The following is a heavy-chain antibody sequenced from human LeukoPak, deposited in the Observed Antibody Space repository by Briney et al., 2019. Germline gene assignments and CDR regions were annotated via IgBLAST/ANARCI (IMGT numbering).Heavy chain of an antibody. V-gene: IGHV1-18*01. CDR1: GYTFTSYG. CDR3: ARYFSGWYTFYYYYYMDV. Sequence: ASVKVTCKASGYTFTSYGISWVRQAPGQGLEWMGWISAYNGNTNYAQKLQGRVTMTTDTPTSTAYMELRSLRSDDTAVYYCARYFSGWYTFYYYYYMDVWGKGTTVSVSS. CDR2: ISAYNGNT. J-gene: IGHJ6*03. D-gene: IGHD6-19*01.